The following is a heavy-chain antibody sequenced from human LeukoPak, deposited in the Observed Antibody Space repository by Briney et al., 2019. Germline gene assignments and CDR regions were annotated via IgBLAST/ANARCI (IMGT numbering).Heavy chain of an antibody. D-gene: IGHD3-16*02. Sequence: SETLSLTCAVYGGSITGYYWSWIRQPPGKGLEWIGEINHSGSTNYNPSLKSRVTISVDTSKNQFSLKLSSVTAADTAVYYCARGGRGVIVYWGQGTLVTVSS. V-gene: IGHV4-34*01. J-gene: IGHJ4*02. CDR2: INHSGST. CDR1: GGSITGYY. CDR3: ARGGRGVIVY.